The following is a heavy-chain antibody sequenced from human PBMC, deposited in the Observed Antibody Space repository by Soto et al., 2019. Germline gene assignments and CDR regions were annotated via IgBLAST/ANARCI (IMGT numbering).Heavy chain of an antibody. CDR1: GYIFTNYP. CDR2: INAANGDT. V-gene: IGHV1-3*01. D-gene: IGHD3-10*01. Sequence: QVQLVQSGAELKNPGASVKVSCKASGYIFTNYPIHWVRQAPGQRLEWMGWINAANGDTGYSQNFQGRVTFTRDTSASTVDMEMSSLTSEDTAIYYCARKDYYGSGCYYFDYGGEGTVVPVSS. J-gene: IGHJ4*02. CDR3: ARKDYYGSGCYYFDY.